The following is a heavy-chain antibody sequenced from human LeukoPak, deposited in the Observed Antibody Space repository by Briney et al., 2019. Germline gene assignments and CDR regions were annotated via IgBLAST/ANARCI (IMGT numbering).Heavy chain of an antibody. CDR1: GFTVSSNY. D-gene: IGHD3-16*01. J-gene: IGHJ4*02. Sequence: GGSLRLSCAASGFTVSSNYMSWVRQAPGKGLEWVSVIYSGGSTYYADSVKGRFTISRDNSKNTLYLQMNSLRAEDTAVYYCARSLGVRGYPLLQWGQGTLVTVYS. CDR3: ARSLGVRGYPLLQ. CDR2: IYSGGST. V-gene: IGHV3-66*01.